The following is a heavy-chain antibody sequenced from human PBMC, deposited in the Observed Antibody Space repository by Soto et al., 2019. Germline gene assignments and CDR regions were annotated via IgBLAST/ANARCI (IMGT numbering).Heavy chain of an antibody. CDR1: GFTFSGSA. CDR2: IRSKANNYAT. CDR3: TRRDDSSWLEAFDI. D-gene: IGHD6-13*01. J-gene: IGHJ3*02. V-gene: IGHV3-73*01. Sequence: GGSLRLSCAASGFTFSGSAMHWVRQASGKGLEWVGRIRSKANNYATTYAASVKGRFTISRDDSKNTAYLQMNSLKTEDTAVYYCTRRDDSSWLEAFDIWGQGTMVTVSS.